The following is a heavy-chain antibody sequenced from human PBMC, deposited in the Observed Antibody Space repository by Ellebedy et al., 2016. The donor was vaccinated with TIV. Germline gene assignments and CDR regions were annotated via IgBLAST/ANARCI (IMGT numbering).Heavy chain of an antibody. CDR3: AKGRGGGSETKAPRYYFDY. Sequence: PGGSLRLSCAASGFPFSSYAISWVPHAPGKGLEWVSTISSTGSRTYYADSVEGRFIISRENSKKTLYLQMNSLRAEDTAVYYCAKGRGGGSETKAPRYYFDYWGLGTLVTVSS. J-gene: IGHJ4*02. CDR1: GFPFSSYA. CDR2: ISSTGSRT. D-gene: IGHD3-10*01. V-gene: IGHV3-23*01.